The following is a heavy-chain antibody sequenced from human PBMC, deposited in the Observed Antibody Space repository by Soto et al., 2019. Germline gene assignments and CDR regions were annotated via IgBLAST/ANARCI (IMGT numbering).Heavy chain of an antibody. CDR1: GYTFTSYY. Sequence: ASVKVSCKASGYTFTSYYMHWVRQAPGQGLEWMGWINPNSGGTNYAQKFQGWVTMTRDTSISTAYMELSRLRSDDTAVYYCARTSRPYCSGGSCYSEWDYYYGMDVWGQGTTVTVSS. J-gene: IGHJ6*02. CDR3: ARTSRPYCSGGSCYSEWDYYYGMDV. CDR2: INPNSGGT. V-gene: IGHV1-2*04. D-gene: IGHD2-15*01.